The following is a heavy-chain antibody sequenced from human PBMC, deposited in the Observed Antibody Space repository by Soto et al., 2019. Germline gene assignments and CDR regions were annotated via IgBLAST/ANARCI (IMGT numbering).Heavy chain of an antibody. CDR1: GGSILNGGHY. V-gene: IGHV4-31*03. CDR2: IFFSGNT. CDR3: ARDNYGDILDF. Sequence: PSATLSLTCTVSGGSILNGGHYWTWIRQHPGKGLEWIGRIFFSGNTHYNPALKSRLTFSLDTAKNQFSLKLTSVTAADTAIYYCARDNYGDILDFWGPGTLVTVSS. D-gene: IGHD4-17*01. J-gene: IGHJ4*02.